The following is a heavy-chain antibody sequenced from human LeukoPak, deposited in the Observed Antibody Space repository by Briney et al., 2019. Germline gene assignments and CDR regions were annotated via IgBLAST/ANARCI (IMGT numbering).Heavy chain of an antibody. Sequence: GGSLRLSCAASGFTFSNYAMYGVRQAPGKGREGVAIISSDGTNTYYADSVKGRFTISRDNSKNTLYLQMDSLRAGDTAVCYCARDTRPYSYYDMDVWGQGTTVTVSS. CDR1: GFTFSNYA. CDR3: ARDTRPYSYYDMDV. V-gene: IGHV3-30*04. D-gene: IGHD2-2*01. CDR2: ISSDGTNT. J-gene: IGHJ6*02.